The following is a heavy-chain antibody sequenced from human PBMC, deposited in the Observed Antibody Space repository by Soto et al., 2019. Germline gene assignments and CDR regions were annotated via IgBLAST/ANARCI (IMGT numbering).Heavy chain of an antibody. V-gene: IGHV4-59*01. CDR2: IYDSGST. CDR3: ASVKKWTVFDY. Sequence: PSKNPSTRCTVPRGSISSYDWSCIRQPPGKGLEWIGDIYDSGSTKYNPSLEGRVTISIVTSKNQFSLKLLSVTAADTSFYFFASVKKWTVFDYWGQGTLVIVS. CDR1: RGSISSYD. J-gene: IGHJ4*02. D-gene: IGHD2-8*01.